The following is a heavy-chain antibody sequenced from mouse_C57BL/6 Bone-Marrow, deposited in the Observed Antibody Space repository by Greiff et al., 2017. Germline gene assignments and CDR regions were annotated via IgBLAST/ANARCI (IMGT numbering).Heavy chain of an antibody. CDR3: ARGYDYDYAMDY. V-gene: IGHV1-39*01. Sequence: QLKQSGPELVKPGASVKISCKASGYSFTDYNMNWVKQSNGKSLEWIGVINPNYGTTSYNQKFKGKATLTVDQSSSTAYMQLNSLPSEDSAGYYCARGYDYDYAMDYWGKGTSVTVSS. J-gene: IGHJ4*01. CDR2: INPNYGTT. CDR1: GYSFTDYN. D-gene: IGHD2-4*01.